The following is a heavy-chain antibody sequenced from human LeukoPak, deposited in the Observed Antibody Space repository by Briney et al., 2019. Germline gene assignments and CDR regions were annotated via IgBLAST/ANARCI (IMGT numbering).Heavy chain of an antibody. D-gene: IGHD4-11*01. CDR2: IKQDGSEK. V-gene: IGHV3-7*01. CDR3: ARVSNDYYYYMDV. Sequence: PGGAVSLSCAASGCTFSSYGRSWVRQARGKGLEGVANIKQDGSEKYYVDSVKGRFTISRDNAKNSLYLQMNSLRAEDTAVYYCARVSNDYYYYMDVWGKGTTVTVSS. CDR1: GCTFSSYG. J-gene: IGHJ6*03.